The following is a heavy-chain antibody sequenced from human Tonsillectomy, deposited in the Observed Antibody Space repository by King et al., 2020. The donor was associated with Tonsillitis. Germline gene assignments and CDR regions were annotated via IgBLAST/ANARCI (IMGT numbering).Heavy chain of an antibody. Sequence: VQLVQSGGGLVQPGGSLRLSCAASGFTFSSYWMSWVRQAPGEGLEWVANIKQEGSEKYYVDSVKSRLTISRDNAKNSLYLQMNSLRAEDTAVYYCARDYYDSSGYFNYYGMDVWGQGTTVTVSS. CDR2: IKQEGSEK. J-gene: IGHJ6*02. D-gene: IGHD3-22*01. CDR1: GFTFSSYW. CDR3: ARDYYDSSGYFNYYGMDV. V-gene: IGHV3-7*01.